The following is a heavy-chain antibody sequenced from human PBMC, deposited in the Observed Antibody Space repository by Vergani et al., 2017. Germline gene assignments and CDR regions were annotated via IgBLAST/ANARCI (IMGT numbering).Heavy chain of an antibody. J-gene: IGHJ4*02. D-gene: IGHD3-10*01. CDR1: GFTFSSYG. CDR2: IWYDGSNK. Sequence: QVQLVESGGGVVQPGRSLRLSCAASGFTFSSYGMHWVRQAPGKGLEWMVVIWYDGSNKYYADSVKGRFTISRDNSKNTLYLQMNSLRAEDTAVYYCASLGRGDVGSGASNYWGQGTLVTVSS. V-gene: IGHV3-33*01. CDR3: ASLGRGDVGSGASNY.